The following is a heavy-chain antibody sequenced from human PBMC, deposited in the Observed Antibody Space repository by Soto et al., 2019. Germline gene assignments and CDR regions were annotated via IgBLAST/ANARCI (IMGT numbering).Heavy chain of an antibody. V-gene: IGHV3-15*01. D-gene: IGHD3-10*01. CDR3: TTEHYGSGSLFDY. CDR2: IKSKTDGGTT. Sequence: EVQLVESGGGLVKPGGSLRLSCAASGFTFSNAWMSWVRQAPGNGLEWVGRIKSKTDGGTTDYAAPVKGRFTISRDDSKNTLYLQMNSLKTEDTAVYYCTTEHYGSGSLFDYWGQGTLVTVSS. CDR1: GFTFSNAW. J-gene: IGHJ4*02.